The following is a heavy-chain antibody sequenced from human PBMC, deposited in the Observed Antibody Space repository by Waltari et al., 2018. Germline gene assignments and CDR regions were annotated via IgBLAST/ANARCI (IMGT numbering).Heavy chain of an antibody. CDR2: ISYDGSNK. J-gene: IGHJ6*03. CDR1: GFTFSSYA. Sequence: QVQLVESGGGVVQPGRSLRLSCAASGFTFSSYAMHWVRQAPGKGLEWVAVISYDGSNKYYAGSVKGRFTISRDNSKNTLYLQMNSLRAEDTAVYYCASPILRYFDWTHREGYYYYMDVWGKGTTVTVSS. V-gene: IGHV3-30-3*01. D-gene: IGHD3-9*01. CDR3: ASPILRYFDWTHREGYYYYMDV.